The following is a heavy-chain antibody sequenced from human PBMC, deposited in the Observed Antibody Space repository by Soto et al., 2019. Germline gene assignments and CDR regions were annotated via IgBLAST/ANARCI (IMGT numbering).Heavy chain of an antibody. J-gene: IGHJ4*02. CDR1: GRPVTSGGYY. CDR3: ALALGPTTGLDY. V-gene: IGHV4-31*03. Sequence: QVQLQESGPGLVKPSQTLSLTCTVSGRPVTSGGYYWTWIRQPPGKGLEWIGYIYHIGSPSYNPSLKSRLTMSLDTSKNQFSLNLTSVTAADTAIYYCALALGPTTGLDYWGQGTLVTVSS. CDR2: IYHIGSP. D-gene: IGHD1-26*01.